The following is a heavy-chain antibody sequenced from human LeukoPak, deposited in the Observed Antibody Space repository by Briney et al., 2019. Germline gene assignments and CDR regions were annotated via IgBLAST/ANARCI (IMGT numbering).Heavy chain of an antibody. CDR3: ARSPVGGYYYYYMDV. Sequence: GGSLRLSCAASGFTFSDYYMSWVRQAPGKGLEWVSVMYSGGSRFYADSVKGRFTISRDTVKNTLYLQMNSLTVDDSAVYYCARSPVGGYYYYYMDVWGKGKTVT. J-gene: IGHJ6*03. V-gene: IGHV3-53*01. CDR1: GFTFSDYY. CDR2: MYSGGSR. D-gene: IGHD1-26*01.